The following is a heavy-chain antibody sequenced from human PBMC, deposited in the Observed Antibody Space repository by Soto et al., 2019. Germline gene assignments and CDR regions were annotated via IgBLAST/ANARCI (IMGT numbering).Heavy chain of an antibody. CDR1: GFTFSSYS. CDR2: ISGSGDST. V-gene: IGHV3-23*01. CDR3: ARRGPGTYFDY. D-gene: IGHD6-13*01. Sequence: GGSLRLSCAASGFTFSSYSMNWVRQAPGKGLEWVSVISGSGDSTYYADSVKGRFTISRDNSKNTLYLQMNSLRTEDTAVYYCARRGPGTYFDYWGQGTLVTVSS. J-gene: IGHJ4*02.